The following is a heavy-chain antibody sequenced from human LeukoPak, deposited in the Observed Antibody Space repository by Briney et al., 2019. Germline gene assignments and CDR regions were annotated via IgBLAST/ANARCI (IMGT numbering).Heavy chain of an antibody. D-gene: IGHD3-10*01. CDR3: ASGTPYYYGSGSYSWGRWFDP. V-gene: IGHV4-30-4*08. Sequence: PSQTLSLTCTVSGGSISSGDYYWSWIRQPPGTGLEWIGYIYYSGSTYYNPSLKSRVTISVDTSKNQFSLKLSSVTAADTAVYYYASGTPYYYGSGSYSWGRWFDPWGQGTLVTVSS. CDR2: IYYSGST. CDR1: GGSISSGDYY. J-gene: IGHJ5*02.